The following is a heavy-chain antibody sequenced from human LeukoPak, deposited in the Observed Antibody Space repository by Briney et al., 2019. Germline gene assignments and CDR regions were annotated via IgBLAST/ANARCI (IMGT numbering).Heavy chain of an antibody. CDR2: INPSGGST. CDR1: GCTFTSYY. Sequence: ASVKVSCKASGCTFTSYYMHWVRQAPAQGLEWMGIINPSGGSTSYAQKFQGRVTMTRDTSTSTVYMELSSLRSEDTAVYYCARVPTYSSGWRSFDYWGQGTLVTVSS. CDR3: ARVPTYSSGWRSFDY. D-gene: IGHD6-19*01. J-gene: IGHJ4*02. V-gene: IGHV1-46*01.